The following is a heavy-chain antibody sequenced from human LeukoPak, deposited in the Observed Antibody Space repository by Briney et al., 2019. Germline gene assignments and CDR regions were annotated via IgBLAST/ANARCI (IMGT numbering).Heavy chain of an antibody. V-gene: IGHV3-48*02. CDR3: ARADRDGNKRFLD. D-gene: IGHD5-24*01. Sequence: GGSLRLSCAASGFTLSSYWMHWVRQAPGKGLEWVSYVSSSGTTTYYADSVKGRFTISRDNGKNLVSLQMNSLRDEDTAVYYCARADRDGNKRFLDWGQGTLVTVSS. J-gene: IGHJ4*02. CDR2: VSSSGTTT. CDR1: GFTLSSYW.